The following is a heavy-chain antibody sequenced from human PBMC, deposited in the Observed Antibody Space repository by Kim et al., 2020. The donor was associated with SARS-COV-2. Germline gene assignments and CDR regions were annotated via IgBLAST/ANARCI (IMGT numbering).Heavy chain of an antibody. V-gene: IGHV4-4*02. D-gene: IGHD3-3*01. CDR1: GGSISSSNW. J-gene: IGHJ2*01. Sequence: SETLSLTCAVSGGSISSSNWWSWVRQPPGKGLEWIGEIYHSGSTNYNPSLKSRVTISVDKSKNQFSLKLSSVTAADTAVYYCARAEHWSGYYPYWYFDLWGRGTLVTVSS. CDR3: ARAEHWSGYYPYWYFDL. CDR2: IYHSGST.